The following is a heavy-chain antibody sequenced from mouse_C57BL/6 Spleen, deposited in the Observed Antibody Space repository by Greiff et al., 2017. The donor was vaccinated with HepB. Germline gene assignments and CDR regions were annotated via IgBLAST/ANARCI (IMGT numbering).Heavy chain of an antibody. V-gene: IGHV1-69*01. CDR2: IDPSDSYT. J-gene: IGHJ4*01. Sequence: QVQLKQPGAELVMPGASVKLSCKASGYTFTSYWMHWVKQRPGQGLEWIGEIDPSDSYTNYNQKFKGKSTLTVDKSSSTAYMQLSSLTSEDSAVYYCARPVVAKGYAMDYWGQGTSVTVSS. CDR3: ARPVVAKGYAMDY. D-gene: IGHD1-1*01. CDR1: GYTFTSYW.